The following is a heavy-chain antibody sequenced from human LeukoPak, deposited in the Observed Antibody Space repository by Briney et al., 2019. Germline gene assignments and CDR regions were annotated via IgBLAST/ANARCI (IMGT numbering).Heavy chain of an antibody. J-gene: IGHJ4*02. CDR3: VKDRGHSDYDWARFDY. CDR2: ISSNGGST. V-gene: IGHV3-64D*09. CDR1: GFTFSSYA. Sequence: GGSLRLSCSASGFTFSSYAIHWVRQAPGKGLEYVSAISSNGGSTHYADSVKGRFTISRDNSKNTLYLQMSSLRTEDTAVYYCVKDRGHSDYDWARFDYWGQGTLVTVSS. D-gene: IGHD5-12*01.